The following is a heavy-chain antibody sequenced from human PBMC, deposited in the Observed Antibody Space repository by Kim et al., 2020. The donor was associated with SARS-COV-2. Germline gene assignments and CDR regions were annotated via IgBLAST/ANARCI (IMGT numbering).Heavy chain of an antibody. CDR3: ARVDSGSSWYLDYYYYYMEV. D-gene: IGHD6-13*01. V-gene: IGHV3-66*01. Sequence: GGSLRLSCAASGFTVSSNYMSWVRQAPGKGLEWVSVLYSGGSTYYADSVKGRFTISRDNSKNTLYLQMNSLRAEDTAVYYCARVDSGSSWYLDYYYYYMEVGGNGTTVTVSS. CDR1: GFTVSSNY. J-gene: IGHJ6*03. CDR2: LYSGGST.